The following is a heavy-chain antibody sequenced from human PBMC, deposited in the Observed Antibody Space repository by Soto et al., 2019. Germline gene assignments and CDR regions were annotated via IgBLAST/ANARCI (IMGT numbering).Heavy chain of an antibody. V-gene: IGHV4-39*01. CDR3: ARRSDYGDYGDWFDP. J-gene: IGHJ5*02. D-gene: IGHD4-17*01. CDR2: IYYSGST. CDR1: GGSISSSSYY. Sequence: SETLSLTCTVSGGSISSSSYYWGWIRQPPGKRLEWIGSIYYSGSTYYNPSLKSRVTISVDTSKNQFSLKLSSVTAADTAVYYCARRSDYGDYGDWFDPWGQGXLVTVYS.